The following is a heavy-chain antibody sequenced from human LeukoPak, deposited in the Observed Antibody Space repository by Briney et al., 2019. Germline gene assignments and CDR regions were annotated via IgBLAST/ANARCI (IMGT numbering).Heavy chain of an antibody. D-gene: IGHD2-21*02. Sequence: GGSLRLSCAASGFIFSSYGMHWVRQAPGKGLEWVAFIRYDVNNKYYADSVKGRFTISRDNSKDTLYLQMSSLRAEDTAVYYCAKDWCGDCYSFDYWGQGTLVTVSS. J-gene: IGHJ4*02. CDR3: AKDWCGDCYSFDY. CDR1: GFIFSSYG. V-gene: IGHV3-30*02. CDR2: IRYDVNNK.